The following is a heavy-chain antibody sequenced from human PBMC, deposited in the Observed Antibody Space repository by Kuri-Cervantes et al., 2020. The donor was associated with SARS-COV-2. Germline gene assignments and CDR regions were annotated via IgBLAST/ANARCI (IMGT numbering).Heavy chain of an antibody. J-gene: IGHJ6*03. CDR1: GFTFSSYA. CDR2: ISSSSSYI. V-gene: IGHV3-21*01. CDR3: ARASAGSSWGYYYYMDV. D-gene: IGHD1-26*01. Sequence: GESLKISCAASGFTFSSYAMSWVRQAPGKGLEWVSSISSSSSYIYYADSVKGRFTISRDNARNSLYLQMNSLRSEDTAVYYCARASAGSSWGYYYYMDVWDIGTTVTVSS.